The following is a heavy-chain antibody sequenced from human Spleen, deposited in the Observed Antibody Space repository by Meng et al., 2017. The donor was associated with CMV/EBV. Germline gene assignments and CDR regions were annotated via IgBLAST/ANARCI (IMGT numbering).Heavy chain of an antibody. V-gene: IGHV4-61*01. CDR1: GGSVSSGSYH. CDR2: IYYSGST. CDR3: ARSPQGGVMPLDY. J-gene: IGHJ4*02. D-gene: IGHD3-16*01. Sequence: SGGSVSSGSYHWSWIRQPPGKGLEWIGYIYYSGSTNYNPSLKSRVTISVDTSKNQFSLKLSSVTAADTAVYYCARSPQGGVMPLDYWGQGTLVTVSS.